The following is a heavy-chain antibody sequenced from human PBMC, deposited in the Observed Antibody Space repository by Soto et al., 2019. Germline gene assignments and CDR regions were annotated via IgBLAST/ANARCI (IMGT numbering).Heavy chain of an antibody. V-gene: IGHV3-23*01. J-gene: IGHJ4*02. D-gene: IGHD5-12*01. Sequence: TGGSLRLSCAASGFTFSSYAMSWVRQAPGKGLEWVSAISGSGGSTYYADSVKGRFTISRDNSKNTLYLQMNSLRAEDTAVYYCAKDPRYSGYDYVDYWGQGTLVTVSS. CDR1: GFTFSSYA. CDR3: AKDPRYSGYDYVDY. CDR2: ISGSGGST.